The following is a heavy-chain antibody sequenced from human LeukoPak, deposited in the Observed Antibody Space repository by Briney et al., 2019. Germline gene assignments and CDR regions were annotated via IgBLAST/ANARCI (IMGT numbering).Heavy chain of an antibody. CDR2: ISAYNGNT. D-gene: IGHD6-19*01. CDR3: ARDPVAGPLGSWFDP. Sequence: ASVKVSCKASGYTFTSYGISWVRQAPGQGLEWMGWISAYNGNTNYAQKLQGRVTMTTDTSTSTAYMELMSLRSDDTAVYYCARDPVAGPLGSWFDPWGQGTLVTVSS. CDR1: GYTFTSYG. V-gene: IGHV1-18*04. J-gene: IGHJ5*02.